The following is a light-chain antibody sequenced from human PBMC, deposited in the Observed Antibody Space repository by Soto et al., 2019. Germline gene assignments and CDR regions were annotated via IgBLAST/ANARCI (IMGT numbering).Light chain of an antibody. J-gene: IGKJ2*01. CDR1: QSINSY. CDR3: QQSYNAPRT. Sequence: DIQMTQSPSSLSASVGDRVTITCRASQSINSYLNWYQQNTGKAPQLLIYDSSTLRSGVPSRFSGSGSGTDFTLTISSLQPEDFASYYCQQSYNAPRTFGQGTKVDIK. V-gene: IGKV1-39*01. CDR2: DSS.